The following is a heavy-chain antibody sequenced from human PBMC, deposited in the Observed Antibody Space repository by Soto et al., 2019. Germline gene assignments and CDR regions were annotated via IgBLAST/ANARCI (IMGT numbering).Heavy chain of an antibody. V-gene: IGHV3-30-3*01. CDR1: GFTFSSYA. CDR2: ISYDGSNK. Sequence: GGSLRLSCAASGFTFSSYAMHWVRQAPGKGLEWVAVISYDGSNKYYADSVKGRFTISRDNSKNTLYLQMNSLRAEDTAVYYCARHYPYGSGSYFDAFDIWGQGTMVTVSS. J-gene: IGHJ3*02. D-gene: IGHD3-10*01. CDR3: ARHYPYGSGSYFDAFDI.